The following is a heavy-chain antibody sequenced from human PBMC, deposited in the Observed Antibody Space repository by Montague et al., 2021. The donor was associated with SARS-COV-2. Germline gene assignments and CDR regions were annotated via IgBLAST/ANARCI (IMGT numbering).Heavy chain of an antibody. CDR1: GDSVSSNSAT. CDR3: TSGREGNYNVMDV. D-gene: IGHD1-1*01. J-gene: IGHJ6*02. V-gene: IGHV6-1*01. CDR2: TYYRSKWYN. Sequence: CAISGDSVSSNSATWDWVRQSPSRALEWVGRTYYRSKWYNDYAVXVRGRVTINPDTSKNQFSLQLNSVTPEDTAIYYCTSGREGNYNVMDVWGQGTTVTVSS.